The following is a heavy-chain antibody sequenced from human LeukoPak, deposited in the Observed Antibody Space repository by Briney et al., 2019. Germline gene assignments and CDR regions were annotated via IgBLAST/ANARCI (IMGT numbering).Heavy chain of an antibody. CDR2: ISYDGSNK. D-gene: IGHD1-26*01. Sequence: PGGSLRLSCAASGFTFSSYAMHWVRQAPGKGLEWVAVISYDGSNKYYADSVKGRFTISRDNSKNTLYLRMNSLRAEDTAVYYCARDSVGATNYFDYWGQGTLVTVSS. CDR1: GFTFSSYA. J-gene: IGHJ4*02. V-gene: IGHV3-30-3*01. CDR3: ARDSVGATNYFDY.